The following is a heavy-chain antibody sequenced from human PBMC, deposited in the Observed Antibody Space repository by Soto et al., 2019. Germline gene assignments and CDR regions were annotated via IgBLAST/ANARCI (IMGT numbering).Heavy chain of an antibody. V-gene: IGHV3-48*03. J-gene: IGHJ6*02. CDR2: ISSSGSTI. CDR3: ARSSGEAYYYYYGMDV. D-gene: IGHD1-26*01. CDR1: GFTFSSYE. Sequence: GGSLRLSCAASGFTFSSYEMNWVRQAPGKGLEWVSYISSSGSTIYYADSVKGRFTISRDNAKNSLYLQMNSLRAEDTAVYYCARSSGEAYYYYYGMDVWGQGATVTVSS.